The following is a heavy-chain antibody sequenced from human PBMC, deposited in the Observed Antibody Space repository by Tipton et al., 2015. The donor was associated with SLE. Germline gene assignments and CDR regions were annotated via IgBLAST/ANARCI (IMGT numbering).Heavy chain of an antibody. Sequence: LRLSCAVSGGSFSGYAWSWVRQPPGKGLEWIGEVSHSRSTNYNPSLKSRGTISLDTSNNQFSLKLTSVTAADTAVYYCARHRWRWNDAFDIWGQGTMVTVSS. CDR1: GGSFSGYA. J-gene: IGHJ3*02. D-gene: IGHD5-24*01. CDR3: ARHRWRWNDAFDI. V-gene: IGHV4-34*01. CDR2: VSHSRST.